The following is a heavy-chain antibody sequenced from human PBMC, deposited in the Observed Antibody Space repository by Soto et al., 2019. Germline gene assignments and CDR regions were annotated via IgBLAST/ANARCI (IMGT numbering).Heavy chain of an antibody. D-gene: IGHD2-2*01. J-gene: IGHJ5*02. CDR3: AVAAVPVRIIVVVTASLREVRFDP. V-gene: IGHV1-8*01. CDR1: GYTFTSYD. Sequence: ASVKVSCKASGYTFTSYDINWVRQATGQGLEWMAWMNPNSGNTGYAQKFQGRVTMTRNTSISTAYMELSSLRSEDTAVYYCAVAAVPVRIIVVVTASLREVRFDPLGERTLVTVCS. CDR2: MNPNSGNT.